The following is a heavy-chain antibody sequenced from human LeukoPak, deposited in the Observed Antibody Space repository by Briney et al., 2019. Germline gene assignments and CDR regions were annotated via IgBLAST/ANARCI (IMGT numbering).Heavy chain of an antibody. V-gene: IGHV3-48*03. CDR3: ASLRWRGY. CDR2: ISSSGSTI. Sequence: PGGSLRLSCAASAFTISSYEMNWVRQALGKGLEWVSYISSSGSTIYYADSVKGRFTISRDDAKNSLYLQMNSLRAEDTAVYYCASLRWRGYWGQGTLVTVSS. D-gene: IGHD4-23*01. CDR1: AFTISSYE. J-gene: IGHJ4*02.